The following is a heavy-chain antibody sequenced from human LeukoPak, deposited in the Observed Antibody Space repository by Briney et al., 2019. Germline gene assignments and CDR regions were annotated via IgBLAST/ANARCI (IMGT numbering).Heavy chain of an antibody. CDR1: VGSIRSYY. CDR3: ASFPYYYYGLDV. V-gene: IGHV4-59*08. J-gene: IGHJ6*02. Sequence: SETLSLTCTVSVGSIRSYYWNWTRQSPGKGLEWIGYIYYSGSTNYNPSLNSRVTISVDTSKNQFTLRLSSVTAADTAVYYCASFPYYYYGLDVWGQGTTVTVSS. CDR2: IYYSGST.